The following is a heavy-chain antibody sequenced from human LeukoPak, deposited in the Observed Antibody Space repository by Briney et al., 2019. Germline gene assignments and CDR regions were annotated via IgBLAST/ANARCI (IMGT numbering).Heavy chain of an antibody. J-gene: IGHJ4*02. V-gene: IGHV3-30*18. D-gene: IGHD3-9*01. CDR1: GFTFSIYS. CDR2: ISYDGSNK. CDR3: AKSPPDDILTGLIGELDY. Sequence: PGGSLRLSCAVSGFTFSIYSMNWVRQAPGKGLEWVAVISYDGSNKYYADSVKGRFTISRDNSKNTLYLQMNSLRAEDTAVYYCAKSPPDDILTGLIGELDYWGQGTLVTVSS.